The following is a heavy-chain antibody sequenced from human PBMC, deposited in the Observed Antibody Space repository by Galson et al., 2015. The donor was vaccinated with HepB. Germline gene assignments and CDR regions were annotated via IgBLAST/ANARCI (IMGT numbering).Heavy chain of an antibody. J-gene: IGHJ5*02. V-gene: IGHV5-51*01. Sequence: QSGAEVKKPGESLKISCKGSGYSFTSYWIGWVRQMPGRGLEWMGIIYPGDSDTRYSPSFQGQVTISADKSISTAYLQWSSLKASDTAMYYCARHSDFWSGLLHPNWFDPWGQGTLVTVSS. CDR1: GYSFTSYW. CDR3: ARHSDFWSGLLHPNWFDP. D-gene: IGHD3-3*01. CDR2: IYPGDSDT.